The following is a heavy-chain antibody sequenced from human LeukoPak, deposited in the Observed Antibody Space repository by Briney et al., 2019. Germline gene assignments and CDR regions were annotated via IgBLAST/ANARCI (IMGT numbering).Heavy chain of an antibody. CDR2: ISSSGSTI. CDR1: GFTFSSYE. Sequence: GGSLRLSCAASGFTFSSYEMNWVRQAPGKGLEWVSYISSSGSTIYYADSVKGRFTISRDNAKNSLYLQMNSLRAEDTAVYYCASEGLWAYYFDYWGQGTLVTVSS. CDR3: ASEGLWAYYFDY. V-gene: IGHV3-48*03. J-gene: IGHJ4*02. D-gene: IGHD2-21*01.